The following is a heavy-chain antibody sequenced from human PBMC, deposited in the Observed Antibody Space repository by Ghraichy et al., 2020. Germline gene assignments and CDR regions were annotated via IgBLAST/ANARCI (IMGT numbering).Heavy chain of an antibody. V-gene: IGHV1-46*01. CDR2: FNPSGGGT. J-gene: IGHJ4*02. CDR1: GYTFTTYH. D-gene: IGHD2-8*02. CDR3: ATDRTAHDTTGLSDY. Sequence: ASVKVSCRTFGYTFTTYHLHWVRQAPGQGLEWMGLFNPSGGGTSYPRRFRDKVTMTADTSSNTVYMELSSLTIEDTAVYYCATDRTAHDTTGLSDYWGQGTLVTVSS.